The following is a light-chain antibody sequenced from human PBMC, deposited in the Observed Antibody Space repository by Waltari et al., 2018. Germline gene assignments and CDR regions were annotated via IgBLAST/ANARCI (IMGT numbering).Light chain of an antibody. Sequence: QAGLTQPPSVSTDLGQTVTLTCTGASHNVGNQGEAWLQQRPGHPPKLLSHRSVKRPSGISERFSASRSGNIASLTITALQSDDEADYVCSAWDNSLNIWMFGGGTKLTVL. CDR3: SAWDNSLNIWM. CDR2: RSV. V-gene: IGLV10-54*04. J-gene: IGLJ3*02. CDR1: SHNVGNQG.